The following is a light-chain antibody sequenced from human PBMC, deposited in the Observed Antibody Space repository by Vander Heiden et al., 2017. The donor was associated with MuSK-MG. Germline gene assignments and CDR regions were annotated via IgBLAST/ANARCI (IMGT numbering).Light chain of an antibody. CDR1: QSISSY. CDR3: QQSYSNTKWK. V-gene: IGKV1-39*01. CDR2: AAS. Sequence: DIQMTQSPSSLSASVGDRVTITCRASQSISSYLNWYQQKPGKAPKLLIYAASSLQSGVPSRFSGSGSGTDVTRTSSSLQPEDFATYYCQQSYSNTKWKFGQ. J-gene: IGKJ1*01.